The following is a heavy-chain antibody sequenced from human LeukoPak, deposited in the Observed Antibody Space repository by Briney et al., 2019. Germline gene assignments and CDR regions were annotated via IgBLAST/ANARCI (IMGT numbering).Heavy chain of an antibody. J-gene: IGHJ5*02. CDR1: GGSFSGYY. V-gene: IGHV4-34*01. CDR3: ARGETYYDFWSGYYIGWFDP. CDR2: INHSGST. Sequence: SESLSLTCAVYGGSFSGYYWSWIRQPPGKGLEWIGEINHSGSTNYNPSLKSRVTISVDTSKNQFSLELSSVTAADTAVYYCARGETYYDFWSGYYIGWFDPWGQGTLVTVSS. D-gene: IGHD3-3*01.